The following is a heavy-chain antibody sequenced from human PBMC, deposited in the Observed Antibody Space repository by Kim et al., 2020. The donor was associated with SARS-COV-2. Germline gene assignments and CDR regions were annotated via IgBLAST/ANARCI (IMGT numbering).Heavy chain of an antibody. D-gene: IGHD3-3*01. CDR2: ISSSGSTI. CDR1: GFTFSSYE. Sequence: GGSLRLSCAASGFTFSSYEMNWVRQAPGKGLEWVSYISSSGSTIYYADSVKGRFTISRDNAKNSLYLQMNSLRAEDTAVYYCARVLPFGVVIPDAFDIWGQGTMVTVSS. V-gene: IGHV3-48*03. CDR3: ARVLPFGVVIPDAFDI. J-gene: IGHJ3*02.